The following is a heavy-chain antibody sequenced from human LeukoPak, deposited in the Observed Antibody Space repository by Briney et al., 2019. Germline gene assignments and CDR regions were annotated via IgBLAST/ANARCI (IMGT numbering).Heavy chain of an antibody. Sequence: ASVKVSCKASGYTFTSYGISWVRQAPGQGLEWMGWINTNTGNPTYAQGFTGRFVFSLDTSVSTAYLQISSLKAEDTAVYYCARASVDSGSYSVRKDRLAKAYYGMDVWGQGTTVTVSS. V-gene: IGHV7-4-1*02. CDR2: INTNTGNP. CDR3: ARASVDSGSYSVRKDRLAKAYYGMDV. D-gene: IGHD3-10*01. J-gene: IGHJ6*02. CDR1: GYTFTSYG.